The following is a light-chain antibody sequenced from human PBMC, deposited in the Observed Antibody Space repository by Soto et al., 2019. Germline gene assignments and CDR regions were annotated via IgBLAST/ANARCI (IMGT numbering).Light chain of an antibody. V-gene: IGKV1-5*03. CDR1: QSVRSW. J-gene: IGKJ1*01. CDR3: QQYNTYPWT. CDR2: KAS. Sequence: DIQMTQSPATLSAPIGERVTITCRASQSVRSWLAWYQQKPGKAPNLLIYKASTLQSGVPSRFGGSGSGTEFTLTISSLQPEDFATYYCQQYNTYPWTFGQGTEVEI.